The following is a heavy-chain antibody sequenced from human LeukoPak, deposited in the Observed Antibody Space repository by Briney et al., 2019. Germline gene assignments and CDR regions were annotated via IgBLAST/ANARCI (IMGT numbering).Heavy chain of an antibody. CDR2: INHSGST. J-gene: IGHJ6*02. D-gene: IGHD1-20*01. CDR1: GGSFSGYY. V-gene: IGHV4-34*01. Sequence: SETLSLTCAVYGGSFSGYYWSWIRQPPGKGLEWIGEINHSGSTNYNPSLKSRVTTSVDTSKNQFSLKLSSVTAADTAVYYCARGSGGITGTGYYYYYYGMDVWGQGTTVTVSS. CDR3: ARGSGGITGTGYYYYYYGMDV.